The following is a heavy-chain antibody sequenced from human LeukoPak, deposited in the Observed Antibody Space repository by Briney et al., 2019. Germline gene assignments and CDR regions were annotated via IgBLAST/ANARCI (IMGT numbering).Heavy chain of an antibody. CDR2: IYTSRST. CDR3: ARRVRDPIAPLYYYYYMDV. V-gene: IGHV4-4*09. D-gene: IGHD3-10*01. CDR1: GGSISSYY. Sequence: PSETLSLTCTVSGGSISSYYWSWIRQPPGKGLEWIGYIYTSRSTNYNPSLKSRVTISVDTSKNQFSLKLSSVTAADTAVYYCARRVRDPIAPLYYYYYMDVWGKGTTVTVSS. J-gene: IGHJ6*03.